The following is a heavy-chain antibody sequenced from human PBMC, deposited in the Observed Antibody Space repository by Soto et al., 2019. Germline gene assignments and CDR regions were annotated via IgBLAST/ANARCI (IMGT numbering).Heavy chain of an antibody. J-gene: IGHJ4*02. CDR3: ARDAALWSPIYYFDY. D-gene: IGHD3-10*01. CDR2: IWYDGSNK. Sequence: GGSLRLSCAASGFTFSSYGMHWVRQAPGKGLEWVAVIWYDGSNKYYADSVKGRFTISRDNSKNTLYLQMNSLRAEDTAVYYCARDAALWSPIYYFDYWGQGTLVTVSS. V-gene: IGHV3-33*01. CDR1: GFTFSSYG.